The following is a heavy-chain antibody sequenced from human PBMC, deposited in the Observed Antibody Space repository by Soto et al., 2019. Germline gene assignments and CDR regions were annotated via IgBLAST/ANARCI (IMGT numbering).Heavy chain of an antibody. CDR2: VYTSGRT. J-gene: IGHJ4*02. CDR1: GFTVTNRY. CDR3: ARAGFDRLYFDQ. D-gene: IGHD3-16*02. V-gene: IGHV3-53*01. Sequence: EVQLVESGGDLIQPGGSLRLSCAASGFTVTNRYMAWVRQAPGKGLEWVSVVYTSGRTYHADSVKGRFTVSRDISTNMFFLQMNKLSAEDMATYYCARAGFDRLYFDQWGRGTLVTVSS.